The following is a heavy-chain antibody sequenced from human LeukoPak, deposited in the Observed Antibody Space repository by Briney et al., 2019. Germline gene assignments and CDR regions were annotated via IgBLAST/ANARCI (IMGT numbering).Heavy chain of an antibody. CDR1: GFTFSSYA. D-gene: IGHD3-10*01. J-gene: IGHJ4*02. V-gene: IGHV3-64*01. CDR2: ISSNGGST. CDR3: ARDGSGSYPFGY. Sequence: GGSLRLSCAASGFTFSSYAMHWVRQAPGKGLEYVSAISSNGGSTYYANSVKGRFTISRDNSKNTLYLQMGSLRAEDMAVYYCARDGSGSYPFGYWGQGTLVTVSS.